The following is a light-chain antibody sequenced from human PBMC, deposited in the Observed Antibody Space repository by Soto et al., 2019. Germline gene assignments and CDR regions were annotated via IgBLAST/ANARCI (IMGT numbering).Light chain of an antibody. CDR3: TSYTRTSTLV. CDR2: EAA. CDR1: SNDIGANDY. J-gene: IGLJ2*01. Sequence: QSALTQPASLSGSPGPSITISCTGTSNDIGANDYVYWYQHHPGQAPKILIYEAANRPSGVSHRFSGSKAGNTASLTISGLQADDEDDYFCTSYTRTSTLVFGGGTKLTVL. V-gene: IGLV2-14*01.